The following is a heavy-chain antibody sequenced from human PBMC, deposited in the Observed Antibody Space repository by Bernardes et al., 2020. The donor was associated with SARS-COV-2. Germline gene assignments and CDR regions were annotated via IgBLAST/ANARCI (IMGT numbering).Heavy chain of an antibody. V-gene: IGHV3-64D*09. CDR1: GFTFSSYA. CDR3: VKGAGYCSSTSCSSRRNDAFDI. J-gene: IGHJ3*02. D-gene: IGHD2-2*01. CDR2: ISSNGGST. Sequence: GGSLRLSCSASGFTFSSYAMHWVRQAPGKGLEYVSAISSNGGSTYYADSVKGRFTISRDNSKNTLYLQMSSLRAEDTAVYYCVKGAGYCSSTSCSSRRNDAFDIWGQGTMVTVSS.